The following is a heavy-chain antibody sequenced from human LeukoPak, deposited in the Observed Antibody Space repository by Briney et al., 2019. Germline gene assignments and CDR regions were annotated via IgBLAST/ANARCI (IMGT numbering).Heavy chain of an antibody. CDR3: ARGRGTSGSNRDFYYYYYMDV. CDR1: GYIFTDYA. CDR2: MNAGNGNT. Sequence: ASVKVSCKASGYIFTDYAIHWLRQAPGQRPEWMGWMNAGNGNTKYSQKFQGRITLIRDTSAATAYMELSSVRHDDLAVYYCARGRGTSGSNRDFYYYYYMDVWGKGTTVTVSS. D-gene: IGHD2-15*01. J-gene: IGHJ6*03. V-gene: IGHV1-3*01.